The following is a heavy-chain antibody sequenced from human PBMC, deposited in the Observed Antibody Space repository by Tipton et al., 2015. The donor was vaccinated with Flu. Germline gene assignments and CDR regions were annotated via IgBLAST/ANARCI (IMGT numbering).Heavy chain of an antibody. V-gene: IGHV4-59*01. CDR1: DDSISSNY. CDR3: ARTFGSGTYYRMLFDY. J-gene: IGHJ4*02. D-gene: IGHD3-10*01. CDR2: SHYSGST. Sequence: TLSLTCSVSDDSISSNYWSWIRQPPGKGLEWMGYSHYSGSTKYNPSLKSRVTISVETSKNQFSLRLSSVTAADTAVYYCARTFGSGTYYRMLFDYWGQGTLVTVSS.